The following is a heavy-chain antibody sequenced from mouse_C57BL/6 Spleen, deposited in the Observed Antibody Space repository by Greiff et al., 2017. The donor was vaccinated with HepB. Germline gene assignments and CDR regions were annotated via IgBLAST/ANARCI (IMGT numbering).Heavy chain of an antibody. D-gene: IGHD2-4*01. CDR2: IYPRSGNT. CDR1: GYTFTSYG. CDR3: ARSSYDYDFAY. V-gene: IGHV1-81*01. Sequence: VKVVESGAELARPGASVKLSCKASGYTFTSYGISWVKQRTGQGLEWIGEIYPRSGNTYYNEKFKGKATLTADKSSSTAYMELRSLTSEDSAVYFCARSSYDYDFAYWGQGTLVTVSA. J-gene: IGHJ3*01.